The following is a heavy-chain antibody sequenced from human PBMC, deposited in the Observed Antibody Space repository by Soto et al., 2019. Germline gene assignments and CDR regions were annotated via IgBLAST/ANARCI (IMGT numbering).Heavy chain of an antibody. CDR3: ARQGACWNGSGDFDY. CDR1: GGSISSNNYY. CDR2: IYYNGFT. V-gene: IGHV4-39*01. J-gene: IGHJ4*02. D-gene: IGHD3-10*01. Sequence: QLQLHESGPGLVKPSETLSLTCSVSGGSISSNNYYWGWIRQPPGKGLEWIGNIYYNGFTYYNPYLKSHATMSVDTYKNQFSLKLTSLTATDMAISSWARQGACWNGSGDFDYWGQGILVPVSS.